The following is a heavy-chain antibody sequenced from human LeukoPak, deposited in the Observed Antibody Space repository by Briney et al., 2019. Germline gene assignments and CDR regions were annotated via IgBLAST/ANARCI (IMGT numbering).Heavy chain of an antibody. CDR2: ISGSGGTT. CDR3: AKVTSMVAAQS. D-gene: IGHD2-15*01. Sequence: GGSLRLSCAASGFTFSSYAMSWVRQAPGKGLEWVSGISGSGGTTYYADSVKGRFTISRDKSKNTLYLQMNSLRAEDTAVYYCAKVTSMVAAQSWGQGILVTVSS. CDR1: GFTFSSYA. J-gene: IGHJ4*02. V-gene: IGHV3-23*01.